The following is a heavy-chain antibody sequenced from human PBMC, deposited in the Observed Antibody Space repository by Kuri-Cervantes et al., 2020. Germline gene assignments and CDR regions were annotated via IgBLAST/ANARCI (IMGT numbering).Heavy chain of an antibody. CDR2: SNAGNGNT. CDR1: GYSFTDHY. V-gene: IGHV1/OR15-3*02. J-gene: IGHJ4*02. Sequence: ASVKVSCKASGYSFTDHYMHWVRQVPGQGLEWMGWSNAGNGNTKYSQEFQGRVTITRDTSASTAYMELNSLRAEDTAVYYCARSLIGTFDYWGQGTLVTVSS. CDR3: ARSLIGTFDY. D-gene: IGHD1-26*01.